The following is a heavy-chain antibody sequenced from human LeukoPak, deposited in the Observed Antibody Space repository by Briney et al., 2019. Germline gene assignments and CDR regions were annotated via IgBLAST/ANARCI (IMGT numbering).Heavy chain of an antibody. J-gene: IGHJ4*02. V-gene: IGHV3-30*18. D-gene: IGHD3-22*01. CDR1: GFTFSSHG. CDR3: AKDEAEPYYYDSSGYCDY. CDR2: ISYDGSNK. Sequence: GGSLRLSCAASGFTFSSHGMHWVRQAPGKGLEWVAVISYDGSNKYYADSVKGRFTISRDNSKNTLYLQMNSLRAEDTAVYYCAKDEAEPYYYDSSGYCDYWGQGTLVTVSS.